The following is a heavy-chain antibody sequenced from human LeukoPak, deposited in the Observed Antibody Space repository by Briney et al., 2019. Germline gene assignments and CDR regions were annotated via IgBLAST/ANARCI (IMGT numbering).Heavy chain of an antibody. CDR1: GFTFSSYW. V-gene: IGHV3-74*01. CDR3: ARGTSRPVGNFDL. CDR2: MNSDGSST. Sequence: GGSLRLSCAASGFTFSSYWMHWVRHAPGKGLVWVARMNSDGSSTNYADSVKGRFTISRDNAKNTLYLQMNSLRVEDTAVYYCARGTSRPVGNFDLWGRGTLVTVSS. D-gene: IGHD1-26*01. J-gene: IGHJ2*01.